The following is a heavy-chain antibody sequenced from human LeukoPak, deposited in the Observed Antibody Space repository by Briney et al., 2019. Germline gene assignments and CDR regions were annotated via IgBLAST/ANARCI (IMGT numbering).Heavy chain of an antibody. J-gene: IGHJ3*02. CDR1: GFTFDDYA. CDR3: AKDSDAFDI. V-gene: IGHV3-9*01. CDR2: ISWNSGSI. Sequence: GGSLRLSCAASGFTFDDYAMHWVRQAPGKGLEWVSGISWNSGSIGYADSVKGRFTISRDNAENSLYLQMNSLRAEDTALYYCAKDSDAFDIWGQGTMVTVSS.